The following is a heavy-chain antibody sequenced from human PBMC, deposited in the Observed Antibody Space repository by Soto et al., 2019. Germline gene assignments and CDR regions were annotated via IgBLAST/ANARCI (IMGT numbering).Heavy chain of an antibody. CDR1: GGSISSSSYY. CDR3: APFYGDYVSY. CDR2: ISYSGST. Sequence: QLQLQESGPGLVKPSETLSLTCTVSGGSISSSSYYWGWIRQPPGKGLEWIGSISYSGSTFYNPSLNGRVTISVDTSTTQFSLKLSSVTAADTAVYYCAPFYGDYVSYWGQGTLVTVSS. J-gene: IGHJ4*02. V-gene: IGHV4-39*01. D-gene: IGHD4-17*01.